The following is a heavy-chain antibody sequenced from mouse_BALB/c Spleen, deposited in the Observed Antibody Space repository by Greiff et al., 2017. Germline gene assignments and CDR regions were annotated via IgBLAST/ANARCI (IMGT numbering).Heavy chain of an antibody. CDR1: GFTFSSFG. CDR3: ARENYYGYDYAMDY. V-gene: IGHV5-17*02. J-gene: IGHJ4*01. Sequence: EVMLVESGGGLVQPGGSRKLSCAASGFTFSSFGMHWVRQAPEKGLEWVAYISSGSSTIYYADTVKGRFTISRDNPKNTLFLQMTSLRSEDTAMYYCARENYYGYDYAMDYWGQGTSVTVSS. CDR2: ISSGSSTI. D-gene: IGHD1-2*01.